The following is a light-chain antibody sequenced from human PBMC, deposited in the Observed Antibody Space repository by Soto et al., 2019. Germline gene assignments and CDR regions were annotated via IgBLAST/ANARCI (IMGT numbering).Light chain of an antibody. J-gene: IGKJ1*01. CDR3: QQYNNWPET. V-gene: IGKV3-15*01. CDR1: QSVSSN. Sequence: EIVMTQSPATLSVSTGERATLSCRASQSVSSNLAWYQQKPGQPPRLLIYVASTRATGIPARFSGSGSGTEFTLTISSLQSEDFAVYYCQQYNNWPETFGQGTKVDIK. CDR2: VAS.